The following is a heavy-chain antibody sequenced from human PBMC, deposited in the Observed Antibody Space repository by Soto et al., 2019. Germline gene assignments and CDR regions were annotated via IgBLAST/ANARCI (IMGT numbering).Heavy chain of an antibody. J-gene: IGHJ4*01. Sequence: SEILSLTCAVYGESFSAYYWTWIRQPPGKGLEWIGEINHSGSTKYNPSLKSRVTVSVDTSKHQFSLKLSSVTAADTAVYYCARDRRDGHNSYWGHGTLVTVSS. CDR1: GESFSAYY. CDR3: ARDRRDGHNSY. CDR2: INHSGST. V-gene: IGHV4-34*01.